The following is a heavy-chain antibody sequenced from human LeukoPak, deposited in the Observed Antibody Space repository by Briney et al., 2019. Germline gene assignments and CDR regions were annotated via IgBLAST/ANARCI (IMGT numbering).Heavy chain of an antibody. CDR2: IYYSGST. Sequence: SGTLSLTCAVSGGSISSSNWWSWVRQSPGKGLEWIGSIYYSGSTYYNPSLKSRVTISVDTSKNQFSLKLSSVTAADTAVYYCARVIRYGYVVNNWFDPWGQGTLVTVSS. J-gene: IGHJ5*02. CDR3: ARVIRYGYVVNNWFDP. V-gene: IGHV4-4*02. CDR1: GGSISSSNW. D-gene: IGHD5-12*01.